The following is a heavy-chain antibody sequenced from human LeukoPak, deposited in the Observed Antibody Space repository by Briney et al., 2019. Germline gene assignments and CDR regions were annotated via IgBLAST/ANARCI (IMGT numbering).Heavy chain of an antibody. CDR2: IYYSGST. CDR1: GGSISSGGYY. D-gene: IGHD3-10*01. Sequence: SQTLSLTCTVSGGSISSGGYYWSWIRQHPGKGLEWIGYIYYSGSTYYNPSPKSRVTISVDTSKNQFSLKLSSVTAADTAVYYCARVEALLWFGSYYFDYWGQGTLVTVSS. V-gene: IGHV4-31*03. CDR3: ARVEALLWFGSYYFDY. J-gene: IGHJ4*02.